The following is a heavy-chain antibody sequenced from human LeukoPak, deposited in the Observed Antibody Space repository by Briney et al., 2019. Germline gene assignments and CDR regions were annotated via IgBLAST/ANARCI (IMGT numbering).Heavy chain of an antibody. CDR3: ARPGCSSTSCYVREPSNCPASWFDP. V-gene: IGHV4-31*03. Sequence: PSETLSLTCTVSGGSISSGGYYWSWIRQHPGKGLEWVAYISYSGSACDNRSLKSRVSIAVDMSKNQFSLKLSSVTAADIALYYCARPGCSSTSCYVREPSNCPASWFDPWGQGTLVTVSS. J-gene: IGHJ5*02. CDR1: GGSISSGGYY. D-gene: IGHD2-2*01. CDR2: ISYSGSA.